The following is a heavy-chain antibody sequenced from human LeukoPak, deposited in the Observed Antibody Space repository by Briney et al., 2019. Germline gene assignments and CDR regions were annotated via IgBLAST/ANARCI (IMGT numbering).Heavy chain of an antibody. V-gene: IGHV4-4*02. Sequence: SGTLSLTCGVSGGSITNTNYWPWVRQPPGKGLEWIGEVNLQGSTNYNPSLMGRVAISVDKSENHISLQLTSVTAADTAVYYCAREGGPYRPLDYSGQGTLVTVSS. J-gene: IGHJ4*02. CDR3: AREGGPYRPLDY. CDR2: VNLQGST. CDR1: GGSITNTNY.